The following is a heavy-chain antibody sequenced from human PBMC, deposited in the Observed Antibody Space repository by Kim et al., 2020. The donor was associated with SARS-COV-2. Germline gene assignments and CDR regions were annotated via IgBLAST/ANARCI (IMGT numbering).Heavy chain of an antibody. J-gene: IGHJ5*02. D-gene: IGHD2-21*02. CDR1: GGSFSGYY. Sequence: SETLSLTCAVYGGSFSGYYWSWIRQPPGKGLEWIGEINHSGSTNYNPSLKSRVTISVDTSKNQFSLKLSSVTAADTAVYYCARAPCGGDCAGTKNWFDPWGQGTLVTVSS. CDR2: INHSGST. CDR3: ARAPCGGDCAGTKNWFDP. V-gene: IGHV4-34*01.